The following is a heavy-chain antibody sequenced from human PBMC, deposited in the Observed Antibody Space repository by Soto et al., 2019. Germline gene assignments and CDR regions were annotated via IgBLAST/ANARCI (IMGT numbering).Heavy chain of an antibody. CDR2: ISYDGSNK. Sequence: GESLKISCAASGFTFSSYGMHWVRQAPGKGLEWVAVISYDGSNKYYADSVKGRFTISRDNSKNTLYLQMNSLRAEDTAVYYCAKDFLKHCGGDCYSYFDYWGQGTLVTVSS. D-gene: IGHD2-21*02. CDR1: GFTFSSYG. J-gene: IGHJ4*02. CDR3: AKDFLKHCGGDCYSYFDY. V-gene: IGHV3-30*18.